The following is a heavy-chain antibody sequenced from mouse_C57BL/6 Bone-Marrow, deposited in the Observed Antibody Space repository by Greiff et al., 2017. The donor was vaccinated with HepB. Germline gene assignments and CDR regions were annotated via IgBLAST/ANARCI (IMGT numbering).Heavy chain of an antibody. CDR3: ASYDYDGYFDV. CDR2: IYPRSGNT. D-gene: IGHD2-4*01. V-gene: IGHV1-81*01. J-gene: IGHJ1*03. Sequence: VQLQESGAELARPGASVKLSCKASGYTFTSYGISWVKQRTGQGLEWIGEIYPRSGNTYYNEKFKGKATLTADKSSSTAYMELRGLTSEDSAVYFCASYDYDGYFDVWGTGTTVTVSS. CDR1: GYTFTSYG.